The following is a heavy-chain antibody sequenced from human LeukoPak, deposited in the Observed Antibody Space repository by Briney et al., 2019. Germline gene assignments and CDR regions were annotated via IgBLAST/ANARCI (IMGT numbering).Heavy chain of an antibody. V-gene: IGHV3-64*03. J-gene: IGHJ4*02. D-gene: IGHD5-24*01. CDR2: ISSNGGNT. CDR1: GFSFSTYS. CDR3: VKGRDGDKIFDY. Sequence: PGGSLRLSCSASGFSFSTYSMHWVRQAPGKGLEYVSAISSNGGNTYYADSVKGRFTISRDNSKNTLYLQMSSLRAEDTAVYHCVKGRDGDKIFDYWGQGTLVTVSS.